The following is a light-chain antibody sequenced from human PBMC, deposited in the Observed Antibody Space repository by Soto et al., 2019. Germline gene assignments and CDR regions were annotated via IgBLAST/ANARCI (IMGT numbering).Light chain of an antibody. J-gene: IGLJ1*01. CDR2: EVS. Sequence: QSALTQPPSVSGSPGQSVTISCTGTSSDVGSYNRVSWYQLPPGTAPKLMISEVSNRPSGVPDRFSGSKSGNTASLTISGLQAEDEADYYCSSYTSSSTYVFGTGTKLTVL. CDR3: SSYTSSSTYV. CDR1: SSDVGSYNR. V-gene: IGLV2-18*02.